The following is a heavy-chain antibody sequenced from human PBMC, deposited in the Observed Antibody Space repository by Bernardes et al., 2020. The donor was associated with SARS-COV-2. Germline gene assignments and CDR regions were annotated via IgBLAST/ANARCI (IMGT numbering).Heavy chain of an antibody. CDR1: GYIFTAYR. D-gene: IGHD3-16*01. CDR3: ARVKKAPIMGNYFDF. Sequence: ASVKVSCKASGYIFTAYRIHWVRQAPGRGLEWMGWVTPGNGTTLYAENFAGRVSLTRDTSINSAYLELMNLRHDDTAIYYCARVKKAPIMGNYFDFWGHGTLVTVSA. CDR2: VTPGNGTT. J-gene: IGHJ4*01. V-gene: IGHV1-2*02.